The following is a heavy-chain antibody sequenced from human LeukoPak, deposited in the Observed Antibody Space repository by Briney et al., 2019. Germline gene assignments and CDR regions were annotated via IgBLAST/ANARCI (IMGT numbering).Heavy chain of an antibody. D-gene: IGHD6-13*01. CDR3: AREEANSSLDY. CDR1: GGTFSSYA. CDR2: IIPIFGTA. J-gene: IGHJ4*02. V-gene: IGHV1-69*13. Sequence: GASVNVSCKASGGTFSSYAISWVRQAPGQGLEWMGGIIPIFGTANYAQKFQGRVTITADESTCTAYMELSSLRSEDTAVYYCAREEANSSLDYWGQGTLVTVSS.